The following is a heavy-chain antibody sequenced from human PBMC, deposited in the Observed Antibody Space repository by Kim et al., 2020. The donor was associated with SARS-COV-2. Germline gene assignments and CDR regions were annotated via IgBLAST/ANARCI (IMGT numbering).Heavy chain of an antibody. CDR2: T. CDR3: ARLISAAFVDY. Sequence: TYNNPSLKSRVTISVDTSKNQFSLKLSSVTAADTAVYYCARLISAAFVDYWGHGTLVTVSS. J-gene: IGHJ4*01. D-gene: IGHD6-13*01. V-gene: IGHV4-39*01.